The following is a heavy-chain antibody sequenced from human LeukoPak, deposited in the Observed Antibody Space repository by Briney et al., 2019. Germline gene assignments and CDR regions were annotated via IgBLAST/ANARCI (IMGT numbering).Heavy chain of an antibody. Sequence: SETLSLTCSVSGDSVSRSDSYWDWIRQPPGKGLEWIGSIYHSGSTYYNPSLKSRVTISVDTSKNQFSLKLSSVTAADTAVYYCARHARPSGGLHAFDIWGQGTMVTVSS. CDR3: ARHARPSGGLHAFDI. CDR1: GDSVSRSDSY. CDR2: IYHSGST. V-gene: IGHV4-39*01. J-gene: IGHJ3*02. D-gene: IGHD3-10*01.